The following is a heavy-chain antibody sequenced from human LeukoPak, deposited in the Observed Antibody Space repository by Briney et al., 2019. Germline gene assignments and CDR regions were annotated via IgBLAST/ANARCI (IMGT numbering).Heavy chain of an antibody. Sequence: PSETLSLTCAVYGGSFSGYYWSWIRQSPGKGLEWIGEINHSGSTNYNPPLKSRVTISVDTSKNQFSLKLTSVTAADTAVYYCARPLGQGNEYGMDVWGQGTTVTVSS. V-gene: IGHV4-34*01. CDR1: GGSFSGYY. CDR3: ARPLGQGNEYGMDV. CDR2: INHSGST. J-gene: IGHJ6*02. D-gene: IGHD1-1*01.